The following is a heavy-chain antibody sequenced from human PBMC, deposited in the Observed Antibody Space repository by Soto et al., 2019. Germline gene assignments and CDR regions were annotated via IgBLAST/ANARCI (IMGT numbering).Heavy chain of an antibody. V-gene: IGHV1-69*01. D-gene: IGHD3-22*01. J-gene: IGHJ4*02. CDR3: ARDFEGGYYDSSYQYYFDY. Sequence: QVQLVQSGAEVKKPGSSVKVSCKASGGTFSSYAISWVRQAPGQGLEWMGGIIPIFGTANYAQKFQGRVTITADESTSTAYMELSSPRSEDTAVYYCARDFEGGYYDSSYQYYFDYWGQGTLVTVSS. CDR2: IIPIFGTA. CDR1: GGTFSSYA.